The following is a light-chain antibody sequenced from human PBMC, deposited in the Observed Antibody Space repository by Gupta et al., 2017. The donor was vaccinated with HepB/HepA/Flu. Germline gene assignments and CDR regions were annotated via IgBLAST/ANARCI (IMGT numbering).Light chain of an antibody. J-gene: IGLJ2*01. Sequence: SYVLTQPPSVSVAPGQTARITRGGNNIGRKSVHWYQQKPGQAPVLVVYDDSARPSGIPERFSGSNSGNTATLTISRVEAGDEADYYCQVWYSSSDHVVFGGGTKLTVL. CDR1: NIGRKS. V-gene: IGLV3-21*02. CDR3: QVWYSSSDHVV. CDR2: DDS.